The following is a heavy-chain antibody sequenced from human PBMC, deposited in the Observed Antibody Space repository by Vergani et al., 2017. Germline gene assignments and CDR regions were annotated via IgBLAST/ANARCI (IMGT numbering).Heavy chain of an antibody. CDR2: ISARYPST. V-gene: IGHV3-23*04. CDR1: GFTFSSYD. Sequence: EVQLVESGGGLVQPGGSLRLSCAASGFTFSSYDMHWVRQATGKGLEWVSAISARYPSTYYADSVKGRFTISRDNSKNMLYLQMNSLRAEDTAVYYCARFSYDTTPYLQGGYDYWGQGTLVTVSS. D-gene: IGHD3-22*01. J-gene: IGHJ4*02. CDR3: ARFSYDTTPYLQGGYDY.